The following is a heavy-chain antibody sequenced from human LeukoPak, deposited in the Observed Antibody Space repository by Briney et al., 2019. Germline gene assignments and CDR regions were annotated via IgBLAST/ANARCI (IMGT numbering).Heavy chain of an antibody. D-gene: IGHD3-9*01. CDR1: RGSISSSSYY. V-gene: IGHV4-39*07. Sequence: SETLSLTCTVSRGSISSSSYYWGWIRQPPGKGLEWIGSIFYSGSTYYNPSLKSRVTVSLDTSKNQFSLKLSSVTAADTAVYYCARPGVGSGRYGAFDIWGQGIMVAVSS. CDR3: ARPGVGSGRYGAFDI. J-gene: IGHJ3*02. CDR2: IFYSGST.